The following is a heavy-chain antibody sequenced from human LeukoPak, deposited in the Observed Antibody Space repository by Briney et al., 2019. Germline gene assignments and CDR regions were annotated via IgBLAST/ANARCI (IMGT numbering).Heavy chain of an antibody. J-gene: IGHJ6*02. V-gene: IGHV3-7*01. Sequence: GGPLRLSCAASGFTFSSYWMSWVRQAPGKGLEWVANIKQDGSEKYYVDSVKGRFTISRDNAKNSLYLQMNSLRAEDTAVYYCARRYCSGGSCYGDYYGMDVWGQGTTVTVSS. CDR3: ARRYCSGGSCYGDYYGMDV. CDR1: GFTFSSYW. D-gene: IGHD2-15*01. CDR2: IKQDGSEK.